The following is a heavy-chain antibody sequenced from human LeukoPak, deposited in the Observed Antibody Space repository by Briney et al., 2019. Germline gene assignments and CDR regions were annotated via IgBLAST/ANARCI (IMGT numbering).Heavy chain of an antibody. CDR1: GGSISSGSYY. CDR3: ARGGYCSGGSCLHGGDFDY. CDR2: IYTSGST. V-gene: IGHV4-61*02. Sequence: PSETLSLTCTVSGGSISSGSYYWGWIRQPAGKGLEWIGRIYTSGSTNYNPSLKSRVTISVDTSKNQFSLKLSSVTAADTAVYYCARGGYCSGGSCLHGGDFDYWGQGTLVTVSS. D-gene: IGHD2-15*01. J-gene: IGHJ4*02.